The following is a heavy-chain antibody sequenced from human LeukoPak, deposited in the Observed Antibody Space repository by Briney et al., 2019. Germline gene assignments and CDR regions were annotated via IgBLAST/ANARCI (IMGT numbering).Heavy chain of an antibody. V-gene: IGHV4-59*01. J-gene: IGHJ3*02. CDR2: IYYSGST. CDR3: ARTLYYYDSSEADAFDI. Sequence: PSETLSLTCTVSGGSISSYYWSWIRQPPGKGLEWIGYIYYSGSTNYNPSLKSRVTISVDTSKNQFSLKLSSVTAADTAVYYCARTLYYYDSSEADAFDIWGQGTMVTVSS. D-gene: IGHD3-22*01. CDR1: GGSISSYY.